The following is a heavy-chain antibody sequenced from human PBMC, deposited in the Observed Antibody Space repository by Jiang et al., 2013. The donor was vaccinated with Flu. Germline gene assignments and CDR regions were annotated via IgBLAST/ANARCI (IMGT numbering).Heavy chain of an antibody. CDR3: ARGSRSCFPY. V-gene: IGHV4-34*01. J-gene: IGHJ4*02. Sequence: LLKPSETLSLTCDVYGGLFSGYYWSWIRQPPGKGLEWIGEINHIGSTTYNPSLKSRVTISADTSKNQFSLKLTSVTAADTAVYYCARGSRSCFPYWGQGTLITVSS. D-gene: IGHD2-15*01. CDR2: INHIGST. CDR1: GGLFSGYY.